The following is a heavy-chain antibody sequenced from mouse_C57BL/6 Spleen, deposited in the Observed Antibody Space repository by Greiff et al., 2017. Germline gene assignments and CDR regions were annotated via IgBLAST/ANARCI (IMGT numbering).Heavy chain of an antibody. J-gene: IGHJ3*01. Sequence: DVKLVESGGGLVKPGGSLKLSCAASGFTFSDYGMHWVRQAPEKGLEWVAYISSGSSTIYYADTVKGRFTISRDNAKNTLFLQMTSLRSEDTAMYYCARPVSTMVTTSFAYWGQGTLVTVSA. CDR2: ISSGSSTI. CDR1: GFTFSDYG. D-gene: IGHD2-2*01. CDR3: ARPVSTMVTTSFAY. V-gene: IGHV5-17*01.